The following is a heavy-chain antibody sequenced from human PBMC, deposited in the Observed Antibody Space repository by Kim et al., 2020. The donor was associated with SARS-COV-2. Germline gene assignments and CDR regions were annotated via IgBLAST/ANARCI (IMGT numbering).Heavy chain of an antibody. J-gene: IGHJ6*02. D-gene: IGHD6-19*01. Sequence: GRFTISRDNAKNSLYLQMNSLRAEDTAVYYCARDPRAGVYSSGRGGMDVWGQGTTVTVSS. V-gene: IGHV3-48*03. CDR3: ARDPRAGVYSSGRGGMDV.